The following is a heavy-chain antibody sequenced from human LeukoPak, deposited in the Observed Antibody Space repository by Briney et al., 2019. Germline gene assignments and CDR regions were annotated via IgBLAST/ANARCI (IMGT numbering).Heavy chain of an antibody. CDR2: INAGNGNT. V-gene: IGHV1-3*01. Sequence: ASVKVSCKASGYTFTSYAMHWVRQAPGQRLEWMGWINAGNGNTKYSQKFQGRVTITRDTSASTAYMGLSSLRSEDTAVYYCARTPMVRGVIIFPDAFDIWGQGTMVTVSS. CDR3: ARTPMVRGVIIFPDAFDI. J-gene: IGHJ3*02. D-gene: IGHD3-10*01. CDR1: GYTFTSYA.